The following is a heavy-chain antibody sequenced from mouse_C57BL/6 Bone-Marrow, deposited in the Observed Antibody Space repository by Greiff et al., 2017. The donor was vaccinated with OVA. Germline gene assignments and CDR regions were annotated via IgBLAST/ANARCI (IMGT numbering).Heavy chain of an antibody. J-gene: IGHJ4*01. CDR3: TRLLDAMDY. D-gene: IGHD2-1*01. CDR1: GFTFSSYA. V-gene: IGHV5-9-1*02. CDR2: ISSGGDYI. Sequence: EVMLVESGAGLVKPGGSLKLSCAASGFTFSSYAMSWVRQTPEKRLEWVTYISSGGDYIYYADTVKGRFTISRDNARNTLYLQMSSLKSEDTAMYYCTRLLDAMDYWGQGTSVTVSS.